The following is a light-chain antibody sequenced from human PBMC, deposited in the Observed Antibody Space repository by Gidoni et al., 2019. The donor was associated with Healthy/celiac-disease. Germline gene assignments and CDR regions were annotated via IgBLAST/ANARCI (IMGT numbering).Light chain of an antibody. Sequence: DIQMTQSPSTLSASVGDRVTITCRASQSISSWLAWYQQKPGKAPKLLIYDASSLESGVPSRFSGSGSGTEFTITISSLQPDDFATYYCQQYNSDWTFGQGTKVEIK. CDR1: QSISSW. CDR3: QQYNSDWT. CDR2: DAS. J-gene: IGKJ1*01. V-gene: IGKV1-5*01.